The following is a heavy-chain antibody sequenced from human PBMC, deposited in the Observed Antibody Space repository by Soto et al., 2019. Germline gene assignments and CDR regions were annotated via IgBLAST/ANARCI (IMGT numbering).Heavy chain of an antibody. V-gene: IGHV3-30*18. CDR2: ISYDGSNK. Sequence: PGGSLRLSCAASGFTFSSYGMHWVRQAPGKGLEWVAVISYDGSNKYYADSVKGRFTISRDNSKNTLYLQMNSLRAEDTAVYYCAKGPHYYGSGSYVDYWGQGTLVTVSS. CDR3: AKGPHYYGSGSYVDY. D-gene: IGHD3-10*01. CDR1: GFTFSSYG. J-gene: IGHJ4*02.